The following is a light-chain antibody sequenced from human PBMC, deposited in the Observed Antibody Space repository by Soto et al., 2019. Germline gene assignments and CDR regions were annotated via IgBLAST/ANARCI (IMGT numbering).Light chain of an antibody. CDR3: QQYNNWPLT. Sequence: EIVMTQSPVTLSVSPGDRATLSCRASQSVSSNLAWYQQKPGQAPRLLISGASTRATSIPPRFSGSGSGTEFTLTISSLQSEDFAVYYCQQYNNWPLTFGGGTQVEIK. J-gene: IGKJ4*01. CDR2: GAS. CDR1: QSVSSN. V-gene: IGKV3-15*01.